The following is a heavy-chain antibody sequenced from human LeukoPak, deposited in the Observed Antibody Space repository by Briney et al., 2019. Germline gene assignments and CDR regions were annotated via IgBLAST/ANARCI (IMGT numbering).Heavy chain of an antibody. V-gene: IGHV1-46*01. CDR1: GYTFTSYY. J-gene: IGHJ6*03. CDR2: INPSGGST. D-gene: IGHD3-22*01. Sequence: ASVKVSCKASGYTFTSYYMHWVRQAPGQGLEWMGIINPSGGSTSYAQNFQGRVTMTRDMAISTAYMELSRLRSDDTGVYFCARGQLIRGYYYMDVWDRGTTVTVSS. CDR3: ARGQLIRGYYYMDV.